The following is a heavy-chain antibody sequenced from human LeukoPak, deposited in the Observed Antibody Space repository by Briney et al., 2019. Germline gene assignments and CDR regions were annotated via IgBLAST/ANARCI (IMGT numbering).Heavy chain of an antibody. V-gene: IGHV1-2*02. D-gene: IGHD4-17*01. CDR3: ARADYGDYVDY. Sequence: ASVKVSCKASGYTFTGYYMHWVRQAPGQGLEWMGWINPNSGGTNYAQKFQGRVTMTRDTSISTTYMELSRLKSDDTAVYYCARADYGDYVDYWGQGTLVTVSS. CDR1: GYTFTGYY. CDR2: INPNSGGT. J-gene: IGHJ4*02.